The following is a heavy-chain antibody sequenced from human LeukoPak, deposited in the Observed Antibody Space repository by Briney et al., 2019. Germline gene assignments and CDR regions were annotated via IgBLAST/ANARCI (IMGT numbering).Heavy chain of an antibody. Sequence: SETLSLTCTVSGGSISSYYWSWIRQPPGGGLEWIGYIYFSGSTNYNPSHKRRVTISVDTSKNQFSLKLSSVTAADTAVYYCARDLTTYKPKDPGLVYYYGMGVWGQGTTVTVSS. D-gene: IGHD1-1*01. J-gene: IGHJ6*02. V-gene: IGHV4-59*01. CDR1: GGSISSYY. CDR2: IYFSGST. CDR3: ARDLTTYKPKDPGLVYYYGMGV.